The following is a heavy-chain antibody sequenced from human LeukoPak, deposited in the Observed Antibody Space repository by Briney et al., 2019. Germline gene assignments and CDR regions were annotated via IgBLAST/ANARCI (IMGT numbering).Heavy chain of an antibody. V-gene: IGHV4-39*01. CDR3: ARGYSGSYYGRGYYFDY. CDR2: IYYSGST. D-gene: IGHD1-26*01. J-gene: IGHJ4*02. CDR1: GGSISSSSYY. Sequence: SETLSLTCTVSGGSISSSSYYWGWIRQPPGKRLEWIGSIYYSGSTYYNPSLKSRVTISVDTSKNQFSLKLSSVTAADTAVYYCARGYSGSYYGRGYYFDYWGQGTLVTVSS.